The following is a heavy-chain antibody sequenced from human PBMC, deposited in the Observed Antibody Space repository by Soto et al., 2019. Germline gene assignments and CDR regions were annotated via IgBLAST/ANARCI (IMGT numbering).Heavy chain of an antibody. Sequence: ASVKVSCKASGYTFTSYAMHWVRQAPGQRLEWMGWINAGNGNTKYSQKFQGRVTITRDTSASTAYMELSSLRSEDTAVYYCARDRGVLRYFDWLLSPSYYYYGMDVWGQGTTVTVSS. V-gene: IGHV1-3*01. D-gene: IGHD3-9*01. CDR2: INAGNGNT. CDR3: ARDRGVLRYFDWLLSPSYYYYGMDV. CDR1: GYTFTSYA. J-gene: IGHJ6*02.